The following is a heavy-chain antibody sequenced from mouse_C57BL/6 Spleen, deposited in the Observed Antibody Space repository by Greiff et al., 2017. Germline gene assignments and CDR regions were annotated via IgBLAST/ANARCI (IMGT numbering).Heavy chain of an antibody. V-gene: IGHV1-55*01. Sequence: QVQLQQPGAELVKPGASVKMSCKASGYTFTSYWITWVKQRPGQGLEWIGDIYPGSGSTNYNEKFKSKATLTVDTSSSTAYMQLSSLTSEDSAVYDGARYYDGYWYFDVWGTGTTVTVSS. D-gene: IGHD2-3*01. J-gene: IGHJ1*03. CDR1: GYTFTSYW. CDR3: ARYYDGYWYFDV. CDR2: IYPGSGST.